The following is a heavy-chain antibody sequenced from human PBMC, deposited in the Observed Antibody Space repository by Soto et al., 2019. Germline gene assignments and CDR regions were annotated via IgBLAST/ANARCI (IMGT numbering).Heavy chain of an antibody. CDR2: ISGSGGST. Sequence: PGGSLRLSCAASGFTFSSYAMNWVRQGPGKGLEWVSTISGSGGSTYFADSVKGRFTISRDNSKNTLYLQMNSLRAGDTAVYYCSKSVVPAGRWFEPWGQGPLVNVSA. CDR1: GFTFSSYA. V-gene: IGHV3-23*01. J-gene: IGHJ5*02. D-gene: IGHD2-2*01. CDR3: SKSVVPAGRWFEP.